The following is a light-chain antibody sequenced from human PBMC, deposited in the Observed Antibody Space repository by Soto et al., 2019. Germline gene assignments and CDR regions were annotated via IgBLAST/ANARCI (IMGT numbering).Light chain of an antibody. Sequence: DIQMTQSPPSVSASVGDRVSITCRASQTVSTFLNWYQQKSGEAPKLLIYGASTRATGVPARFSGSGYETEFTLTISSLQSEDFAVYYCQQYNSWPLTFGGGTKVDIK. J-gene: IGKJ4*01. CDR2: GAS. CDR1: QTVSTF. V-gene: IGKV1-39*01. CDR3: QQYNSWPLT.